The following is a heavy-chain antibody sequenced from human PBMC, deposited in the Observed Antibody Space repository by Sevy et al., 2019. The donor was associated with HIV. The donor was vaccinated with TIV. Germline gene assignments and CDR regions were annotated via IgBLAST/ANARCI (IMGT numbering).Heavy chain of an antibody. Sequence: GGSLRLSCAASGFTFSSYGMHWVRQAPGKGLEWVAVISYDGSNKYYADSVKGRFTISRDNSKNTLYLQMNSPRAEDTAVYYCAKRVAGTTTNYGMDVWGQGTTVTVSS. CDR1: GFTFSSYG. D-gene: IGHD6-19*01. J-gene: IGHJ6*02. CDR2: ISYDGSNK. V-gene: IGHV3-30*18. CDR3: AKRVAGTTTNYGMDV.